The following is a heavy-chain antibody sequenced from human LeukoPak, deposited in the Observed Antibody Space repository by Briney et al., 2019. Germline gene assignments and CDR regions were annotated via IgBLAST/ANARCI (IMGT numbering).Heavy chain of an antibody. CDR1: GGSISSYY. D-gene: IGHD3-9*01. Sequence: SETLSLTCTVSGGSISSYYWSWIRQPPGKGLEWIGYIYYSGSTNYNPSLKSRVTISIDTSKNQFSLKLSSVTAADTAVYYCAREGISYYDILTGYHYGMDVWGQGTTVTVSS. J-gene: IGHJ6*02. CDR3: AREGISYYDILTGYHYGMDV. CDR2: IYYSGST. V-gene: IGHV4-59*01.